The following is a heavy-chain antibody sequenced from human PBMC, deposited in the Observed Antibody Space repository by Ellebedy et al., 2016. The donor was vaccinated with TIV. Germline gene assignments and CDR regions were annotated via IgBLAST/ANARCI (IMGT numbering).Heavy chain of an antibody. CDR1: GFTFNSYE. CDR2: ISSGGSTI. Sequence: GESLKISCAASGFTFNSYEMNWVRQAPGKGLEWVSYISSGGSTIYYEDSVKGRFTISRDNAKNSLYLQMNSLRAEDTAVYYCARNWGPLWGQGTLVTVSS. CDR3: ARNWGPL. V-gene: IGHV3-48*03. D-gene: IGHD3-16*01. J-gene: IGHJ4*02.